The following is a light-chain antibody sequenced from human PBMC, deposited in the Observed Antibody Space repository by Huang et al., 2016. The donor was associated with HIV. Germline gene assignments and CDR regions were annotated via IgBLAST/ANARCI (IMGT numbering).Light chain of an antibody. CDR1: QSVSSN. CDR2: GAS. V-gene: IGKV3-15*01. J-gene: IGKJ2*01. CDR3: QQYNKWPMYT. Sequence: EIVMTQSPATLSVSPGEGATLSCRASQSVSSNLAWYQQKPGQAPRLLIYGASTRATGIPARVGGSGSGTEFTLTSSSLQSEDVAVYYCQQYNKWPMYTFGQGTKLEIK.